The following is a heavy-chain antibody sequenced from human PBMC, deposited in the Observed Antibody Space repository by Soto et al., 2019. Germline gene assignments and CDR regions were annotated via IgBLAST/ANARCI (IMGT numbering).Heavy chain of an antibody. CDR2: IFNSGST. D-gene: IGHD5-12*01. CDR1: GGSLSNYY. V-gene: IGHV4-59*01. Sequence: SETLSLTCGVYGGSLSNYYWSWIRQPPGKGLEWIGYIFNSGSTNHNPSLKSRVTMLMDTSRNQVSLTLSSVSAADTAVYYCARARSGYNIDAFGIWGHGTMVTVS. J-gene: IGHJ3*02. CDR3: ARARSGYNIDAFGI.